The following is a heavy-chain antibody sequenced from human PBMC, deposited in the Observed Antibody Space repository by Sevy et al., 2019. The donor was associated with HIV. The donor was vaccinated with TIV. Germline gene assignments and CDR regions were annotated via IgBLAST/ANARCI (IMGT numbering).Heavy chain of an antibody. J-gene: IGHJ4*02. CDR1: GGSITSLY. CDR3: AGENAWGRGYS. Sequence: SETLSLTCTVSGGSITSLYWNWIRQPPGNGLEWIANIYYNGHINYNPSPKSRVTLSLDTSKNQFSLRLSTVTAADTAMYYCAGENAWGRGYSWGQGTLVTVSS. D-gene: IGHD1-26*01. CDR2: IYYNGHI. V-gene: IGHV4-59*08.